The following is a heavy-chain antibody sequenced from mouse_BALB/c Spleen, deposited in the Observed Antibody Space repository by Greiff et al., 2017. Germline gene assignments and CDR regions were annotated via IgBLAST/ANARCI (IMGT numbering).Heavy chain of an antibody. CDR3: AGYDYLAY. D-gene: IGHD2-4*01. Sequence: VQLQQSGAELVKPGASVKMSCTASGFDIKDTYMHWVKQRPEQGLEWIGRIDPANGNTKYDPKFQGKATITADKSSNTAYLQLSSLTSEDTAVYYCAGYDYLAYWGQGTLVTVSA. CDR1: GFDIKDTY. CDR2: IDPANGNT. V-gene: IGHV14-3*02. J-gene: IGHJ3*01.